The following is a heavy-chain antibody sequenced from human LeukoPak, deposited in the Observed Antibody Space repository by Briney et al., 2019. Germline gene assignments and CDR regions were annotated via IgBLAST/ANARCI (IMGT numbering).Heavy chain of an antibody. CDR3: AKDREAGATRYFQH. D-gene: IGHD1-26*01. CDR1: GFTFNTYA. V-gene: IGHV3-23*01. CDR2: VTGRGAYT. Sequence: GGSLRLSCAASGFTFNTYAMSWVRQAPGKGLEWVSTVTGRGAYTYNADSVKGRFTISRDNSKNTLYLQMNSLRAEDTAVYYCAKDREAGATRYFQHWGQGTLVTVSS. J-gene: IGHJ1*01.